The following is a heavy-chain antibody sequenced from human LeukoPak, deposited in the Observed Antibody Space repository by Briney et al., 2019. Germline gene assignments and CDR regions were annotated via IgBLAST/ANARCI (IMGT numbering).Heavy chain of an antibody. D-gene: IGHD4-17*01. Sequence: GGSLRLSCAASGFTFSSYVMHWVRQAPGKGLEWVAIISYDGSNKYYADSVKGRFTISRDNSKNTLYLQMNSLRAEDTAVYYCAKARNYGDYDYYYYYMDVWGKGTTVTISS. V-gene: IGHV3-30*04. CDR3: AKARNYGDYDYYYYYMDV. CDR2: ISYDGSNK. CDR1: GFTFSSYV. J-gene: IGHJ6*03.